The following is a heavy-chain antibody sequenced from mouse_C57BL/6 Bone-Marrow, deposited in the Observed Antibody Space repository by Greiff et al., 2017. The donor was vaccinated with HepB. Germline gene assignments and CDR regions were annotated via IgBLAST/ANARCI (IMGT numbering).Heavy chain of an antibody. CDR3: ARHNRGTDWYFDV. J-gene: IGHJ1*03. D-gene: IGHD2-14*01. Sequence: DVQLQESGGDLVKPGGSLTLSCAASGFTFSSYGMSWVRQTPDKRLEWVATISSGGSYTYYPDSVKGRFTISRDNAKNTLYLQMSSLKSEDTAMYYCARHNRGTDWYFDVWGTGTTVTVSS. CDR2: ISSGGSYT. V-gene: IGHV5-6*01. CDR1: GFTFSSYG.